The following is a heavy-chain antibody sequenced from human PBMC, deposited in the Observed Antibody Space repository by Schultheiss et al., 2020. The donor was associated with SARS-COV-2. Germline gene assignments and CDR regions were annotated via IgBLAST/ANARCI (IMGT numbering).Heavy chain of an antibody. CDR1: GYTFTSYG. V-gene: IGHV1-18*01. Sequence: ASVKVSCKASGYTFTSYGISWVRQAPGQGLEWMGWISAYNGNTNYAQKLQGRVTMTRNTSISTAYMELSSLRSEDTAVYYCVYQLLADYYYGMDVWGQGTTVTVSS. D-gene: IGHD2-2*01. J-gene: IGHJ6*02. CDR3: VYQLLADYYYGMDV. CDR2: ISAYNGNT.